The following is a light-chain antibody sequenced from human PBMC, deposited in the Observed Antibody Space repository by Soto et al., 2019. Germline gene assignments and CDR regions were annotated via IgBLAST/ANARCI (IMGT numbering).Light chain of an antibody. CDR3: CSYAGSSTSLVV. Sequence: QSVLTQPASVSGSPGQSITISCTGTSSDVGSYNLVSWYPQNPGKAPQLMIYEVSKRPSAVSNRFSGSKSGNTASLTISGLQAEDEADYYCCSYAGSSTSLVVFGGGTKLTVL. J-gene: IGLJ2*01. CDR1: SSDVGSYNL. V-gene: IGLV2-23*02. CDR2: EVS.